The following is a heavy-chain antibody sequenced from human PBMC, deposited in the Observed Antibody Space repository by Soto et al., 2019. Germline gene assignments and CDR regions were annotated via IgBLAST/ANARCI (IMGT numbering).Heavy chain of an antibody. CDR2: IYWDDDK. J-gene: IGHJ6*02. Sequence: QITLKESGPTLVKPTQTLTLTCTFSGFSLSTSGVGVGWIRQPPGKALEWLTVIYWDDDKRYSPSLKTRLTITKYTSKNQVVLTMTNMDPVDTATYYCAHRRVYYDMDVWGQGTTVTVSS. CDR3: AHRRVYYDMDV. V-gene: IGHV2-5*02. CDR1: GFSLSTSGVG.